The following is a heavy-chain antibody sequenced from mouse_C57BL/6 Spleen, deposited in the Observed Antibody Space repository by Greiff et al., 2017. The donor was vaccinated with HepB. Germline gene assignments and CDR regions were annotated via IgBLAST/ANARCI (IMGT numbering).Heavy chain of an antibody. CDR3: ARYTPSRYYGRDAMDY. CDR2: INPNNGGT. CDR1: GYTFTDYN. Sequence: EVQLQQSGPELVKPGASVKIPCKASGYTFTDYNMDWVKQSHGKSLEWIGDINPNNGGTSYNQKFKGKATLTVDKSSSTAYMELRSLTSEDTAVYYCARYTPSRYYGRDAMDYWGQGTSVTVSS. V-gene: IGHV1-18*01. J-gene: IGHJ4*01. D-gene: IGHD1-1*01.